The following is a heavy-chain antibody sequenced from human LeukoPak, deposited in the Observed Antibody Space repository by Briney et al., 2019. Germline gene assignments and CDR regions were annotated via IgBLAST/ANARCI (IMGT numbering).Heavy chain of an antibody. CDR3: ARAHRGSPFDS. J-gene: IGHJ4*02. V-gene: IGHV4-39*07. CDR2: IYYSGST. CDR1: GGSISSSSYY. Sequence: PSETLSFTCTVSGGSISSSSYYWGWIRQPPGKGLEWIGSIYYSGSTYYNPSLKSRVTISVDTSRNQFSLNLSSVTAADTAVYYCARAHRGSPFDSWGQGTLVTVSS. D-gene: IGHD5-24*01.